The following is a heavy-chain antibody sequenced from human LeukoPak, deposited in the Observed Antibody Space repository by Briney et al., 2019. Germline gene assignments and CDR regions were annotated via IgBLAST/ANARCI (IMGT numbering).Heavy chain of an antibody. J-gene: IGHJ1*01. CDR2: INHSGST. V-gene: IGHV4-34*01. CDR3: ARHLSSSWLRGYFQH. Sequence: TSETLSLTCAVYGGSFSGYYWSWIRQPPGKGLEWIGEINHSGSTNYNPSLKSRVTISVDTSKNQFSLKLSSVTAADTAVYYCARHLSSSWLRGYFQHWGQGTLVTVSS. CDR1: GGSFSGYY. D-gene: IGHD6-13*01.